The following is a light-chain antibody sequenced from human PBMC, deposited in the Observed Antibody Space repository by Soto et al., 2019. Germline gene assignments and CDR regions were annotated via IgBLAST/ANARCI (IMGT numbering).Light chain of an antibody. CDR3: CAYAGSNTVV. J-gene: IGLJ2*01. CDR2: EGN. CDR1: SSDVGSYHL. V-gene: IGLV2-23*01. Sequence: QSALTQPASVSGSPGQSIPISCTGTSSDVGSYHLVSWYQQHPGKAPKLMIYEGNKRPSGVSNRFSASKSGNTASLTISGLQSEDEDDYYCCAYAGSNTVVFGGGTKLTVL.